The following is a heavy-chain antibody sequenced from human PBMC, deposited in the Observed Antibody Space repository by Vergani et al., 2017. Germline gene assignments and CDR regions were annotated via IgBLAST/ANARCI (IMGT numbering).Heavy chain of an antibody. Sequence: QVQLQESGPGLVKPSETLSLTCAVSGYYISSGYYWGWIRQSPGKGLEWIGSIYHSGSPYYNPSLKSRVTISADTSKNQLSLKLNSVTAADTAVYYCARPYDGRVDFWYFDLWSRGTLVTVSS. CDR2: IYHSGSP. CDR1: GYYISSGYY. D-gene: IGHD3-22*01. CDR3: ARPYDGRVDFWYFDL. J-gene: IGHJ2*01. V-gene: IGHV4-38-2*01.